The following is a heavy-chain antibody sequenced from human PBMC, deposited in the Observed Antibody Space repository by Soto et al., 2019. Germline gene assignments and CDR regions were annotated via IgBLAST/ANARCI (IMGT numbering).Heavy chain of an antibody. D-gene: IGHD2-2*01. V-gene: IGHV5-10-1*01. J-gene: IGHJ6*02. CDR2: IDPSDSYT. CDR3: ARHTLGVVVVPAAIPVGYSYYGMDV. CDR1: GYSFSSYW. Sequence: CESLKVSCKGSGYSFSSYWISWVRQMPGNGLEWMGRIDPSDSYTNYSPSFQGHVTISADKSISTAYLQWSSLKASDTAMYYCARHTLGVVVVPAAIPVGYSYYGMDVCGQGTTVTVS.